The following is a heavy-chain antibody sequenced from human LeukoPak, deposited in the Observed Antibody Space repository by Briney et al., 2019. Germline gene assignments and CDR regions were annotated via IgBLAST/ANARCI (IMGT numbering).Heavy chain of an antibody. V-gene: IGHV1-46*01. Sequence: VASVKVSCKASGYTFTSYYMHWVRQAPGQGLEWMGIISPSGGSTSYAQKFQGRVTMTRDTSTSTVFMELSSLRSEDTAVYYCARQAGATYYFDYWGQGTLVTVSS. CDR3: ARQAGATYYFDY. J-gene: IGHJ4*02. D-gene: IGHD1-26*01. CDR2: ISPSGGST. CDR1: GYTFTSYY.